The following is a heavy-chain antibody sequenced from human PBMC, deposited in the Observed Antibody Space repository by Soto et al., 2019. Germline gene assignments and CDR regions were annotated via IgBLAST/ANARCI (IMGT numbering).Heavy chain of an antibody. D-gene: IGHD6-19*01. CDR1: GFTFSSYA. CDR2: ISSNGGST. Sequence: EVQLLESGGSLVQPGGSLRLSCAASGFTFSSYAMTWVRQAPGKGLEWVSTISSNGGSTFYADSVKGRFTISRDNSKITLSLKMNSLRVEDTALYYCAKSGSGWSKFDYWGQGTLVTVSS. CDR3: AKSGSGWSKFDY. J-gene: IGHJ4*02. V-gene: IGHV3-23*01.